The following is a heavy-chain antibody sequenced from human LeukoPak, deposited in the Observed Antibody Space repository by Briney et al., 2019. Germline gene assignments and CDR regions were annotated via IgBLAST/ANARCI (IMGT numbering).Heavy chain of an antibody. CDR1: GGSISSYY. Sequence: SETLSLTCAVYGGSISSYYWSWIRQPAGKGLEWIGRIYTSGSTNYNPSLKSRVTMSVDTSKNQFSLKLSSVTAADTAVYYCARVLSFTVVTYDAFDIWGQGTMVTVSS. V-gene: IGHV4-59*10. CDR3: ARVLSFTVVTYDAFDI. D-gene: IGHD2-15*01. CDR2: IYTSGST. J-gene: IGHJ3*02.